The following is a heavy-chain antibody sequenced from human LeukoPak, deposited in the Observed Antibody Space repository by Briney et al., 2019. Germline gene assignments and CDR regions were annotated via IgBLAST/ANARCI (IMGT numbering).Heavy chain of an antibody. J-gene: IGHJ4*02. D-gene: IGHD3/OR15-3a*01. Sequence: GGSLRLSCAASGFSVSSNYMSLVRQAPGKGLEWVSVIYSGGSTYYADSVKGRFTISRDNSKNTLYLQMNSLRAEDTAVYYCARDPSRGLYYFDHWGQGTLVIVSS. CDR2: IYSGGST. V-gene: IGHV3-53*01. CDR3: ARDPSRGLYYFDH. CDR1: GFSVSSNY.